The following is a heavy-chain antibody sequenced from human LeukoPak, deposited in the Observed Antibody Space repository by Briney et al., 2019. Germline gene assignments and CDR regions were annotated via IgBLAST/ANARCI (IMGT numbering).Heavy chain of an antibody. CDR1: GGSISSYY. CDR3: ASHSSSSYAQLDY. CDR2: IYYSGST. D-gene: IGHD6-13*01. Sequence: SETLSLTCTVSGGSISSYYWSWSRQPPGKGLEWIGYIYYSGSTNYNPSLKSRVTISVDTSKNQFSLKLSSVTAADTAVYYCASHSSSSYAQLDYWGQGTLVTVSS. J-gene: IGHJ4*02. V-gene: IGHV4-59*01.